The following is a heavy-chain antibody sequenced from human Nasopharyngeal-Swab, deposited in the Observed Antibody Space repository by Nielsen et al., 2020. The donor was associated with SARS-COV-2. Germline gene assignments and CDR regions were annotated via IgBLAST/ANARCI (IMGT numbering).Heavy chain of an antibody. CDR3: ARERTDGHNVSFDPYNWFDP. V-gene: IGHV4-59*01. J-gene: IGHJ5*02. D-gene: IGHD5-24*01. Sequence: WIRQPPGKGLEWIGYIYYSGSTNYNPSLKSRVTISVDTSKNQFSLKLSSVTAADTAVYYCARERTDGHNVSFDPYNWFDPWGQGTLVTVSS. CDR2: IYYSGST.